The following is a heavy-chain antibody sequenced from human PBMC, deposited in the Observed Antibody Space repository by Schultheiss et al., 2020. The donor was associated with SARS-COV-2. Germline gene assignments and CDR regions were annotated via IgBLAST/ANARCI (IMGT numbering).Heavy chain of an antibody. Sequence: GGSLRLSCAASGFTFSSYAMHWVRQAPGKGLEWVAVISYDGSNKYYADSVKGRFTISRDNSKNTLYLQMNSLRAEDTAVYYCARGIPAANFDYWGQGTLVTVSS. CDR2: ISYDGSNK. CDR3: ARGIPAANFDY. CDR1: GFTFSSYA. J-gene: IGHJ4*02. D-gene: IGHD2-2*01. V-gene: IGHV3-30-3*01.